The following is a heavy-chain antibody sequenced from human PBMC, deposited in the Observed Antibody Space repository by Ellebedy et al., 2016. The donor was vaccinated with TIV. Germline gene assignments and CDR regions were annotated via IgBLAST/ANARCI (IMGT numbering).Heavy chain of an antibody. CDR1: GFSFRSYG. CDR2: IWYDGSKK. V-gene: IGHV3-33*01. Sequence: GESLKISCTVSGFSFRSYGMHWVRQAPGKGLEWVAVIWYDGSKKYYADSVKGRFTISRDNSKNTLYLQMNSLRAEDTAVYYCATGGYSNGYGGWFDPWGQGTLVTVYS. CDR3: ATGGYSNGYGGWFDP. D-gene: IGHD5-18*01. J-gene: IGHJ5*02.